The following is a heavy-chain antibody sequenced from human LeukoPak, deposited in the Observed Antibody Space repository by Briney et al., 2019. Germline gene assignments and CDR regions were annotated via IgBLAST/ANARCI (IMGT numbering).Heavy chain of an antibody. J-gene: IGHJ5*02. V-gene: IGHV1-18*01. CDR1: GYTFTSYG. CDR2: ISAYNGNT. D-gene: IGHD2-15*01. CDR3: ARSDCSGGSCYPNNWFDP. Sequence: ASVKVSYKASGYTFTSYGINWVRQAPGQGLEWMGWISAYNGNTKYAQNLQGRVTMTTDTSTSTVYMELRSLRSDDTAVYYCARSDCSGGSCYPNNWFDPWGQGTLVTVSS.